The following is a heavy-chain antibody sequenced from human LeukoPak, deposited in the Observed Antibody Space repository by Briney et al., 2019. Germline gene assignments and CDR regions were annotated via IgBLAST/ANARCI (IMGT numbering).Heavy chain of an antibody. CDR1: GYTFTGYY. CDR3: ARDHGAPAAPDY. D-gene: IGHD2-2*01. J-gene: IGHJ4*02. V-gene: IGHV1-2*02. CDR2: IHPNSGAT. Sequence: ASVKVSCKASGYTFTGYYMHWVRQAPGQGPEWMGWIHPNSGATSYAQKFQGRVTMTRDTSISTAYMELTSLRSDDTAVYYCARDHGAPAAPDYWGRGTLVTVSS.